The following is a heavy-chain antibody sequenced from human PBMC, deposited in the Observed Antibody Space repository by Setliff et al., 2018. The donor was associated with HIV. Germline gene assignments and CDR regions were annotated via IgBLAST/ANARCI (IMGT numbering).Heavy chain of an antibody. Sequence: TLSLTCAVSGGSISSNNWWSWVRQPPGKGLEWIGEIYHSGSTNYNPSLMSRVNISVDKSKNQVCLKLSFVTAADTAVYYCARDDRYNSGTYYWDYWGQGTLVTVSS. CDR3: ARDDRYNSGTYYWDY. CDR2: IYHSGST. CDR1: GGSISSNNW. V-gene: IGHV4-4*02. D-gene: IGHD3-10*01. J-gene: IGHJ4*02.